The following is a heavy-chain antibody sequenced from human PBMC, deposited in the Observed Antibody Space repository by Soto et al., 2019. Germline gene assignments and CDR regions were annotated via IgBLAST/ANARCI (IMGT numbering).Heavy chain of an antibody. D-gene: IGHD3-10*01. V-gene: IGHV4-4*02. CDR1: GVSISSGNW. CDR2: IFHDGTA. J-gene: IGHJ4*02. CDR3: ARLVYDTRLNYMYFDF. Sequence: SETLSLTCAVSGVSISSGNWWTWVRQTPQRGLEYIGEIFHDGTANYYPSFERRVAISVDTSKNQFSLKLTSVTAADTAIYFCARLVYDTRLNYMYFDFWGQGARVTVSS.